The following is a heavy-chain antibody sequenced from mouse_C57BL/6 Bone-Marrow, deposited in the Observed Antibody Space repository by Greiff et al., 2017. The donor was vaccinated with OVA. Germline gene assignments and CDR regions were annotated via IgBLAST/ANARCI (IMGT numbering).Heavy chain of an antibody. D-gene: IGHD2-4*01. CDR2: IWSGGST. CDR1: GFSLTSYG. CDR3: ARNGITTRYYFDY. V-gene: IGHV2-2*01. J-gene: IGHJ2*01. Sequence: VKVIESGPGLVQPSQSLSITCTVSGFSLTSYGVHWVRQSPGKGLEWLGVIWSGGSTDYNAAFISRLSISKDNSKSQVFFKRNRLQADDTAIYYCARNGITTRYYFDYWGQGTTLTVSS.